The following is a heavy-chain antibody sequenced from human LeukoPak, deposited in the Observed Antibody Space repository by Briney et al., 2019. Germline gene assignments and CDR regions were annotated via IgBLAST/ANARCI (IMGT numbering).Heavy chain of an antibody. CDR3: ARDLGYGDS. Sequence: GGSLRLSCAASGFTFRTYGMHWVRQAPGKGLEWVAVLSYGGSNKNYADSVKGRFSISRDNSKNTLYLQMNSLRVEDTAVYYCARDLGYGDSWGQGTLVTVSS. J-gene: IGHJ4*02. CDR1: GFTFRTYG. CDR2: LSYGGSNK. D-gene: IGHD5-18*01. V-gene: IGHV3-30*03.